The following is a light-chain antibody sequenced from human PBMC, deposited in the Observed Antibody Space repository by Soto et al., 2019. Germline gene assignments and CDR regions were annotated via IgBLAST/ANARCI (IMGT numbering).Light chain of an antibody. Sequence: DIVMTQSPDSLAVSLGERATINCKSSQSILYSSNNKNYLAWYQQKPRQPPKLLIYWASTRQSGVPDRFSGSGSGTEFTLTISSLQAEDVAVYYCQQRSDWPLTFGQGTRLEIK. CDR1: QSILYSSNNKNY. V-gene: IGKV4-1*01. CDR3: QQRSDWPLT. J-gene: IGKJ5*01. CDR2: WAS.